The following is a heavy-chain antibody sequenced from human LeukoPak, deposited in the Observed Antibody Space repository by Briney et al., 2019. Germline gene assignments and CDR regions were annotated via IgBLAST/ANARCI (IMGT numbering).Heavy chain of an antibody. CDR1: GFTFSSYG. J-gene: IGHJ4*02. Sequence: PGRSLRLSCAASGFTFSSYGMHWVRQAPGKGLEWVAVIWYDGSNKYYADSVKGRFTISRDNSRNTLFLQMNSLRAEDTAVYYCAKEENWNDGIFDYWGQGTLVTVSS. D-gene: IGHD1-1*01. V-gene: IGHV3-33*06. CDR2: IWYDGSNK. CDR3: AKEENWNDGIFDY.